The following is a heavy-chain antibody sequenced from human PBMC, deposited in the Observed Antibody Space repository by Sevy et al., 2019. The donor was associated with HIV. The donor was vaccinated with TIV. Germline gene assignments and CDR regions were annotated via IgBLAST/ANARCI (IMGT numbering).Heavy chain of an antibody. Sequence: LSLTCAASGFTFRYYAMHWVRQAPGKGLEWVALISYDRSNKYYADSVRGRFTISRDNSKNTLYLQMDSLRPEDTAVYYCARDFYEFGDPRGFDYWGQGTLVTVSS. D-gene: IGHD4-17*01. J-gene: IGHJ4*02. CDR2: ISYDRSNK. V-gene: IGHV3-30-3*01. CDR3: ARDFYEFGDPRGFDY. CDR1: GFTFRYYA.